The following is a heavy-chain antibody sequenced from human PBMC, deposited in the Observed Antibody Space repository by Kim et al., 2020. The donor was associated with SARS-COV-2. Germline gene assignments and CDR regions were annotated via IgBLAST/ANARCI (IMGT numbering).Heavy chain of an antibody. CDR3: ARDVGIAAERGEAWFDP. V-gene: IGHV4-30-4*01. J-gene: IGHJ5*02. CDR1: GGSISSGDYY. D-gene: IGHD6-13*01. Sequence: SETLSLTCTVSGGSISSGDYYWSWIRQPPGKGLEWIGYIYYSGSTYYNPSLKSRVTISVDTSKNQFSLKLSSVTAADTAVYYCARDVGIAAERGEAWFDPWGQGTLVTVSS. CDR2: IYYSGST.